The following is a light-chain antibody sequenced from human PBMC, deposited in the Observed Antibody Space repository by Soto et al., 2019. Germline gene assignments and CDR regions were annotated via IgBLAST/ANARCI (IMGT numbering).Light chain of an antibody. CDR1: SSDIGGYNY. CDR2: EVT. V-gene: IGLV2-14*01. Sequence: QSALTQPASVSGSPGQSVTISCTGTSSDIGGYNYVSWYQQHLDTAPKLIIYEVTYRPSGISNRFSGFKSGNTASLIISGLQAEDEAEYYCSSYTSSNTLVFGGGTKVTVL. CDR3: SSYTSSNTLV. J-gene: IGLJ3*02.